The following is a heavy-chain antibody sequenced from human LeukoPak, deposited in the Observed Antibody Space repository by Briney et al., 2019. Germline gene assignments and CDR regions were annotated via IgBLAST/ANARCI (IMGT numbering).Heavy chain of an antibody. V-gene: IGHV4-61*02. Sequence: SQTLSLTCTVSGGSISSGSYEWGWIRQPAGKGLEWIGRIYTSGSTNYNPSLKSRVTMSVYTSKNQFSLKLSSATAADTAVYYCARFPYYYYYIVVWGKGTTVTVSS. J-gene: IGHJ6*03. CDR2: IYTSGST. CDR3: ARFPYYYYYIVV. CDR1: GGSISSGSYE.